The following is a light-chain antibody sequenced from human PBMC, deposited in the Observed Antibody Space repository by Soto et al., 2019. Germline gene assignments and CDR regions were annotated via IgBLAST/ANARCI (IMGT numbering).Light chain of an antibody. CDR1: QSVSSY. CDR3: QQRSKWPLT. CDR2: DAS. J-gene: IGKJ5*01. Sequence: EIALTQSPATLSLSPGERATLSCRASQSVSSYLAWYQQKPGQAPRLLIYDASNRATGIPARFSGSGSGTDFTLTISSLEPEDFGVYYCQQRSKWPLTFGQGTRLEIK. V-gene: IGKV3-11*01.